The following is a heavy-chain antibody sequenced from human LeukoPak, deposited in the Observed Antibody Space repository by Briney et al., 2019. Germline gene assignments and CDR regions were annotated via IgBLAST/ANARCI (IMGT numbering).Heavy chain of an antibody. D-gene: IGHD3-10*01. J-gene: IGHJ4*02. CDR1: GGSISSYY. CDR2: IYYSGST. CDR3: ARLWFGEKDY. Sequence: KSSETLSLTCTVSGGSISSYYWSWIRQPPGKGLEWIGYIYYSGSTNYSPSLKSRVTISVDTSKNQFSLKLSSVTAADTAVYYCARLWFGEKDYWGQGTLVTVSS. V-gene: IGHV4-59*08.